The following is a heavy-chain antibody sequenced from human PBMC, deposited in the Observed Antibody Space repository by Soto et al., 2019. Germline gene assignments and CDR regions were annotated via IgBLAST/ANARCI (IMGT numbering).Heavy chain of an antibody. CDR1: GYTFTGYY. D-gene: IGHD2-21*02. CDR2: INPNSGGT. J-gene: IGHJ4*02. V-gene: IGHV1-2*02. Sequence: QVQLVQSGAEVKKPGASVKVSCKASGYTFTGYYMHWVRQAPGQGLEWMGWINPNSGGTNYAQKFQGRVTLTRDASIRTAYVERSRLRSDDTAVYYCARAPPGGGDCPWSDWGQVTLVTVSS. CDR3: ARAPPGGGDCPWSD.